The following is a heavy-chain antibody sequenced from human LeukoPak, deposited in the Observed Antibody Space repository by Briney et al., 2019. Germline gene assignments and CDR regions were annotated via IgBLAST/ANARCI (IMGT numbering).Heavy chain of an antibody. D-gene: IGHD3-3*01. CDR3: AIGRFLEWLPGFDY. Sequence: GGSLRLSCAASGFTFSSYSMNWVRQAPGKGLEWVSYISSSSSTIYYADSVKGRFTISRDNAKNSLYLQMNSLRAEDTAVYYCAIGRFLEWLPGFDYWGQGTLVTVSP. V-gene: IGHV3-48*01. CDR2: ISSSSSTI. CDR1: GFTFSSYS. J-gene: IGHJ4*02.